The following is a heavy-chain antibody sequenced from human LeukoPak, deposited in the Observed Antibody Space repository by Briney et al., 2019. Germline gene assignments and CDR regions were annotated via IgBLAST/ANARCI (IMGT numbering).Heavy chain of an antibody. CDR3: ASLGLSSGYVFDY. CDR1: GGSFSGYY. J-gene: IGHJ4*02. CDR2: INHSGST. Sequence: PSETLSLTCAVYGGSFSGYYWSWIRQPPGKGLEWIGEINHSGSTNYNPSLKSRVTISVDTSKNQFSLKLSSVTAADTAVYYCASLGLSSGYVFDYWGQGTLVTVSS. V-gene: IGHV4-34*01. D-gene: IGHD3-22*01.